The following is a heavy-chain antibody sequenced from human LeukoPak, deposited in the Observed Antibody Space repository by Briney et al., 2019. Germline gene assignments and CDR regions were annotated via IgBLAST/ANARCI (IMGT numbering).Heavy chain of an antibody. V-gene: IGHV3-30*02. J-gene: IGHJ4*02. CDR3: AKTTVTTLNPFDY. D-gene: IGHD4-17*01. CDR2: IRYDGSNK. Sequence: PGGSLRLSCAASGFTFSSYGMHWVRQAPGKGLEWVAFIRYDGSNKYYADSVKGRFTISRDNSKNTLYLQMNSLRAEDTAVYYCAKTTVTTLNPFDYWGQGTLVTVSS. CDR1: GFTFSSYG.